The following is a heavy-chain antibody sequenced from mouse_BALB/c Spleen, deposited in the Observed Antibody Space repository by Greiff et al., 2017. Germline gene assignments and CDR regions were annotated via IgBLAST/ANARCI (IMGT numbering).Heavy chain of an antibody. Sequence: EVQRVESGGGLVKLGGSLKLSCAASGFTFSSYYMSWVRQTPEKRLELVAAINSNGGSTYYPDTVKGRFTISRDNAKNTLYLQMSSLKSEDTALYYCARMRGNYVGAMDYWGQGTSVTVSS. CDR2: INSNGGST. J-gene: IGHJ4*01. V-gene: IGHV5-6-2*01. D-gene: IGHD2-1*01. CDR3: ARMRGNYVGAMDY. CDR1: GFTFSSYY.